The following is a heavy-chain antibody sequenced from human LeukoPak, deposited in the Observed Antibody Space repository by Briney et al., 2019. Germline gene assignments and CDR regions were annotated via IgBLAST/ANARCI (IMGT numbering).Heavy chain of an antibody. V-gene: IGHV5-51*01. Sequence: GESLKISCKASGYTFSSYWIGWVRQMPGKGLEWMGIIYPGDSDTRYSPSFQGQVTISADKSISTAYLQWSSLKASDTAMYYCARGRYCSSTSCYFDYWGQGTLVTVSS. J-gene: IGHJ4*02. D-gene: IGHD2-2*01. CDR2: IYPGDSDT. CDR3: ARGRYCSSTSCYFDY. CDR1: GYTFSSYW.